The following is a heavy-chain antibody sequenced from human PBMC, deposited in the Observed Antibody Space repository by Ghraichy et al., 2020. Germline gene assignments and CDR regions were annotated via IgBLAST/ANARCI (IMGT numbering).Heavy chain of an antibody. CDR2: IYYSGST. CDR1: GGSISSYY. CDR3: ARTTVSAFDY. Sequence: SETLSLTCTVSGGSISSYYWSWIRQPPGKGLEWIGYIYYSGSTNYNPSLKSRVTISVDTSKNQFSLKLSSVTAADTAVYYCARTTVSAFDYWGQGTLVTVSS. V-gene: IGHV4-59*01. D-gene: IGHD4-11*01. J-gene: IGHJ4*02.